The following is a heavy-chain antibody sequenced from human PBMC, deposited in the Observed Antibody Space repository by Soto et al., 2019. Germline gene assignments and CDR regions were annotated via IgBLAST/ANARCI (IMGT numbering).Heavy chain of an antibody. D-gene: IGHD6-6*01. V-gene: IGHV3-74*01. CDR2: LNNDATTT. CDR1: GFTFSDYY. Sequence: GGSLRLSCAASGFTFSDYYLHWVRQAPGAGPVWVSRLNNDATTTTYADSVRGRYTISRDNAKNTLYLQMNSLRAEDTAVYYCARGLAVRPSSIDCWGQGTLVTVSS. CDR3: ARGLAVRPSSIDC. J-gene: IGHJ4*02.